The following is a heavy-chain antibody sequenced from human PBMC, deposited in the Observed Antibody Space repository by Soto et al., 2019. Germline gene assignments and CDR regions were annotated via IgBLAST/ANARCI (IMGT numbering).Heavy chain of an antibody. J-gene: IGHJ4*02. D-gene: IGHD6-6*01. CDR1: GFTFSSYW. Sequence: QPGGSLRLSCAASGFTFSSYWMSWVRQAPGKGLEWVANIKPDGSEKYYVDSVRGRFTISRDNVENSLNLQMNSLRAEDAALSYCARDEARPLGYWGQGTLVTVSS. CDR2: IKPDGSEK. V-gene: IGHV3-7*01. CDR3: ARDEARPLGY.